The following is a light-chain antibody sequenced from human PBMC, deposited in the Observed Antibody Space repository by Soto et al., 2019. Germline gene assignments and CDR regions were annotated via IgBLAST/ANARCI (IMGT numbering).Light chain of an antibody. CDR3: QHRNRCPPLT. J-gene: IGKJ4*01. CDR2: GAS. Sequence: EIVMTQSPATLSVSPRERATLYCSASQSVNLNLAWYQQHPGQAPRLLICGASIRATGIPARFSGSGAGTACILPINRLLYKDSSISYGQHRNRCPPLTFGGGTTGAIK. CDR1: QSVNLN. V-gene: IGKV3-15*01.